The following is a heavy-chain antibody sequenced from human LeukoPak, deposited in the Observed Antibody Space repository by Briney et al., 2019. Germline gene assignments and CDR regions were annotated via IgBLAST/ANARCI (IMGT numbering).Heavy chain of an antibody. CDR2: IYYSGST. Sequence: SETLSLTCTVSGGSISSSSYYWGWIRQPPGKGLEWIGSIYYSGSTYYNPSLKSRVTISVDTSKNQFSLKLSSVTAADTAVYYCARVGSRFGELFDYYYYYMDVWGKGTTVTVSS. CDR1: GGSISSSSYY. V-gene: IGHV4-39*01. CDR3: ARVGSRFGELFDYYYYYMDV. J-gene: IGHJ6*03. D-gene: IGHD3-10*01.